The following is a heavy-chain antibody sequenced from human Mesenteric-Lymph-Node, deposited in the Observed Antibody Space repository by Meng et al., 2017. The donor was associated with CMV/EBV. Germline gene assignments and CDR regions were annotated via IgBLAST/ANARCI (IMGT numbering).Heavy chain of an antibody. D-gene: IGHD2-15*01. CDR1: GGSFSGYY. CDR3: ARGGKIGYCSGGSCYRAYYYGMDV. V-gene: IGHV4-34*01. J-gene: IGHJ6*02. CDR2: INHSGST. Sequence: ESLKISCAVYGGSFSGYYWSWIRQPPGKGLEWIGEINHSGSTNYNPSLKSRVTISVDTSKNQFSLKLSSVTAADTAVYYCARGGKIGYCSGGSCYRAYYYGMDVWGQGTTVTVSS.